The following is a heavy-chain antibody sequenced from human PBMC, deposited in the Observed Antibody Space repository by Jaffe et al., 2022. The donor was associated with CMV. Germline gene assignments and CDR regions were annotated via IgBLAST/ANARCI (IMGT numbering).Heavy chain of an antibody. D-gene: IGHD3-9*01. V-gene: IGHV5-51*01. CDR1: GYTFNNYF. J-gene: IGHJ4*02. Sequence: EVQLVQSGAELRKPGESLKISCQGSGYTFNNYFIGWVRQLPGKGLEWLGVINPDDFHITYSPPFRGLVTISVDKSINTAYLQWNSLKATDSGIYYCARPLRRYFDWPPRWDYWGQGTQVIVSS. CDR3: ARPLRRYFDWPPRWDY. CDR2: INPDDFHI.